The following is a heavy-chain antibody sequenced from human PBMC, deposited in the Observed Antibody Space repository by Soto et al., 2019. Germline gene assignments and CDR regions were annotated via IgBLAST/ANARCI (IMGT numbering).Heavy chain of an antibody. Sequence: QVQLQESGPGLVKPSQTLSLTCTVSGDSINSGGSYWSWLRQHPGKGLEWIGYLSYSGSTYYNPSLKSRVTMSLDTSKNQFSLKLSSVTAADTAVYYCARHTLTVYDVDYWGQGTLVTVST. CDR2: LSYSGST. CDR1: GDSINSGGSY. CDR3: ARHTLTVYDVDY. J-gene: IGHJ4*02. D-gene: IGHD3-16*01. V-gene: IGHV4-31*03.